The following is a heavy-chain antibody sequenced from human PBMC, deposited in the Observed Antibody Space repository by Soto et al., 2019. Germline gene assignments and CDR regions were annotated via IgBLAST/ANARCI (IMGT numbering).Heavy chain of an antibody. CDR2: IDPSDSYT. J-gene: IGHJ6*02. D-gene: IGHD4-4*01. CDR1: GYSFTSYW. CDR3: ARPVTTSFEDGMDV. V-gene: IGHV5-10-1*01. Sequence: GESLKISCKGSGYSFTSYWISWVRQMPGKGLEWMGRIDPSDSYTNYSPSFQGHVTISADKPISTAYPQWSSLKASDTAMYYCARPVTTSFEDGMDVWGQGTTVTVSS.